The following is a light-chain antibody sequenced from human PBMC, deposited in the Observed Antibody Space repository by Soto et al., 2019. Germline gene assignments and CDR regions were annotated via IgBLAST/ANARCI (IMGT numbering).Light chain of an antibody. J-gene: IGKJ2*01. V-gene: IGKV1-13*02. Sequence: IQLTQSPSSLSASVGDRVTITCRASQGISSALAWYQQKPGSPPNLLIYDASTLETGVPLRFSGSGSGTDFTLTISSLQPEDLETYACQFCDTYPPMYTFGQGTKLEIK. CDR1: QGISSA. CDR2: DAS. CDR3: QFCDTYPPMYT.